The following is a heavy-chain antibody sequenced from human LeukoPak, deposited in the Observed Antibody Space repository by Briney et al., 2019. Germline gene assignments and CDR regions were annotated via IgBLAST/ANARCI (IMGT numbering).Heavy chain of an antibody. Sequence: GGTLRLSCAASRCTFSGYAMNWVRQAPGKGLEWVSAISGSGVSTYYADSVKGRFTISRDNSKNTLYLQMNSLRAEDTAVYYCANRDIVMVITTGSAAQYWGQGTLVTVSS. CDR3: ANRDIVMVITTGSAAQY. V-gene: IGHV3-23*01. CDR1: RCTFSGYA. J-gene: IGHJ4*02. D-gene: IGHD3-22*01. CDR2: ISGSGVST.